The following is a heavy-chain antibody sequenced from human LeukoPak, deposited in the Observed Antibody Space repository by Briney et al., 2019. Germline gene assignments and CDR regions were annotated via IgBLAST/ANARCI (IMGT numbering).Heavy chain of an antibody. Sequence: ASVKVSCKASGYTFTSYGISWVRQAPGQGLEWMGWISAYNGNTNYAQKLQGRVTMTTVTSTSTAYMELRSLRSDNTAVYYCARDPSMAAAAPLGGMDVWGQGTTVTVSS. CDR1: GYTFTSYG. D-gene: IGHD6-13*01. V-gene: IGHV1-18*01. CDR3: ARDPSMAAAAPLGGMDV. CDR2: ISAYNGNT. J-gene: IGHJ6*02.